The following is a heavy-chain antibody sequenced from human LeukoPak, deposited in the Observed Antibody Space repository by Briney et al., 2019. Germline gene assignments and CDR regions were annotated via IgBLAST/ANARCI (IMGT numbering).Heavy chain of an antibody. Sequence: SETLSLTCTVSGGSISSNNYFWGWIRQPPGKGLEWIGSIYDSGSTYYNPSLKSRVTISVDTSKNQFSLKLNSVTAADTAMYYCQLRFLEWLLDYWGQGTLVTVSS. CDR2: IYDSGST. CDR3: QLRFLEWLLDY. CDR1: GGSISSNNYF. V-gene: IGHV4-39*01. D-gene: IGHD3-3*01. J-gene: IGHJ4*02.